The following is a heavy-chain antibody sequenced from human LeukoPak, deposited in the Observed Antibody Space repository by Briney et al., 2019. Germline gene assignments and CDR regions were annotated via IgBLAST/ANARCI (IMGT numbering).Heavy chain of an antibody. CDR2: INPNSGGT. CDR3: ARVRDWDLLRYFDS. D-gene: IGHD1-26*01. CDR1: GYTFTGYY. Sequence: GASVKVSCKASGYTFTGYYMHWVRQAPGQGLEWMGWINPNSGGTNYAQKFQGRVTMTRDTSISTAYMELSRLRSDDTAVYHCARVRDWDLLRYFDSWGQGTLVTVSS. J-gene: IGHJ4*02. V-gene: IGHV1-2*02.